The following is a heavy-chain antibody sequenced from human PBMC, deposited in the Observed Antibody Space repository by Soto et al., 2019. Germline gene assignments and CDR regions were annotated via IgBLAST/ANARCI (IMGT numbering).Heavy chain of an antibody. D-gene: IGHD1-26*01. V-gene: IGHV3-15*01. CDR1: GFTFSNAW. CDR2: IKSKTDGGTT. CDR3: TTGSPLDSGSHISYYYYGLDV. J-gene: IGHJ6*02. Sequence: PGGSLRLSCAASGFTFSNAWISWVRQAPGKGLEWVGRIKSKTDGGTTDYAAPVKGRFTISRDDSKNTLYLQMNSLKTEATAVYYCTTGSPLDSGSHISYYYYGLDVWGQGTTVTVSS.